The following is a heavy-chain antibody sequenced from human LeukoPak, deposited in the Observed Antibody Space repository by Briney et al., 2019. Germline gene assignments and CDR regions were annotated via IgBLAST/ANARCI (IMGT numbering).Heavy chain of an antibody. CDR2: IYSGGST. D-gene: IGHD1-26*01. V-gene: IGHV3-53*01. J-gene: IGHJ6*02. CDR1: GFIVSSNY. CDR3: ARGNSGSHYTEYYYGMDV. Sequence: PGGSLRLSCADSGFIVSSNYMSWVRQAPGKGLEWVLVIYSGGSTYYADSVKGRFTISRDNSKNTLYLQMNSLRAEDTALYYCARGNSGSHYTEYYYGMDVWGQGTTVTVSS.